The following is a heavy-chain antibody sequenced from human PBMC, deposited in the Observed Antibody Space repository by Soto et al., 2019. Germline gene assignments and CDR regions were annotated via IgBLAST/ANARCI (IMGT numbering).Heavy chain of an antibody. CDR2: INPSGGST. CDR3: ATAKASDIVVVSADIITMNYGLLV. Sequence: ASVKFACHTSGYTFTSYYMHWVRQAPGQGLEWMGIINPSGGSTSYAQKFQGRVTITRDTSTSTVYMELSSLRSEDTAVYYCATAKASDIVVVSADIITMNYGLLVCSKGTT. J-gene: IGHJ6*04. CDR1: GYTFTSYY. D-gene: IGHD2-15*01. V-gene: IGHV1-46*01.